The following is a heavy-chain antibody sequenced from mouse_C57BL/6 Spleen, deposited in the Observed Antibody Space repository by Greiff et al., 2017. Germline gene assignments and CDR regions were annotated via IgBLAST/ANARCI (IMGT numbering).Heavy chain of an antibody. D-gene: IGHD1-1*01. V-gene: IGHV1-72*01. CDR2: IDPNSGGT. Sequence: QVQLQQSGAELVKPGASVKLSCKASGYTFTSYWMQWVKQRPGQGLEWIGRIDPNSGGTKYNEKFKSKATLTVDKPSSTAYMQLSSLTSEDSAVYYGARVSSHWYFDVWGTGTTVTVSS. CDR3: ARVSSHWYFDV. CDR1: GYTFTSYW. J-gene: IGHJ1*03.